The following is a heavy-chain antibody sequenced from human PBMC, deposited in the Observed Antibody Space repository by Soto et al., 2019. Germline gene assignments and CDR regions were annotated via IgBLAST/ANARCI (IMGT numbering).Heavy chain of an antibody. J-gene: IGHJ4*02. CDR3: ARAGPYCSGGSCYFDY. CDR1: GFSLSRYG. Sequence: QVQLVESGGGVVQPGRSLRLSCAASGFSLSRYGMHWVRQAPGKGLEWVAVVWYDVSNKYYADSVKGRFTISRDNSKNTLYLQMNSLRAEDTAVYYCARAGPYCSGGSCYFDYWGQGTLVTVSS. V-gene: IGHV3-33*01. D-gene: IGHD2-15*01. CDR2: VWYDVSNK.